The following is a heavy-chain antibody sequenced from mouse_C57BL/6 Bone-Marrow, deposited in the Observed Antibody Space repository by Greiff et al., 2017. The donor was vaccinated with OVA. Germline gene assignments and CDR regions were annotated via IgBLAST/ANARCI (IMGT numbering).Heavy chain of an antibody. CDR1: GFTFSSYG. D-gene: IGHD1-1*01. Sequence: EVQVVESGGDLVKPGGSLKLSCAASGFTFSSYGMSWVRQTPDKRLEWVATISSGGSYTYYPDSVKGRFTISRDNAKNTLYLRMSSLKSEDTAMYYCARHGDYGSFFDYWGQGTTLTVSS. J-gene: IGHJ2*01. CDR3: ARHGDYGSFFDY. V-gene: IGHV5-6*01. CDR2: ISSGGSYT.